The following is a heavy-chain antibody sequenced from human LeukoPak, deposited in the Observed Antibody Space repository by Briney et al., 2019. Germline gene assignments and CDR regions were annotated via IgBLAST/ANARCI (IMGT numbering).Heavy chain of an antibody. CDR1: GLTFSDYS. CDR3: VRLRRNSDRSYYYYYDS. V-gene: IGHV3-21*01. Sequence: GGSLRLSCVASGLTFSDYSINWVRRAPGKGLESVSSINPTSTSIYYADAVRGRFTISRDNAKSSLYLQMDSLRAEDTAVYYCVRLRRNSDRSYYYYYDSWGQGILVTVSS. J-gene: IGHJ5*01. CDR2: INPTSTSI. D-gene: IGHD3-10*01.